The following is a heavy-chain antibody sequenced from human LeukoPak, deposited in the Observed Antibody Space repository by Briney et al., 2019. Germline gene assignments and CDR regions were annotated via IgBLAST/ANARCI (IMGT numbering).Heavy chain of an antibody. CDR2: IYYSKNT. V-gene: IGHV4-39*01. CDR1: GGSISSSSAY. Sequence: KPSETLSLTCTVSGGSISSSSAYWGCIRQPPGNGLEWIGSIYYSKNTYYNPSLKSRVTISADTSKNQFSLTLGSVSATDTAVYYCVSPRGFSYGYFDYWGQGTLVTVSS. J-gene: IGHJ4*02. D-gene: IGHD5-18*01. CDR3: VSPRGFSYGYFDY.